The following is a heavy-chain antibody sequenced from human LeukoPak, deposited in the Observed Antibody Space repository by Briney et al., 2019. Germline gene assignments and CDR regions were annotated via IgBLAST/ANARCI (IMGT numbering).Heavy chain of an antibody. V-gene: IGHV3-9*01. CDR1: GFTFDDHP. Sequence: PGGSLRLSCAASGFTFDDHPMPWVRQVPGKGLEWVSSVTWNGGSVGYADSVKGRFTISRDNAKNLVFLHMDSLRAEDTAFYYCAKGEIRRGLTGWPSKWGQGTLVTVSS. CDR3: AKGEIRRGLTGWPSK. D-gene: IGHD3-9*01. J-gene: IGHJ4*02. CDR2: VTWNGGSV.